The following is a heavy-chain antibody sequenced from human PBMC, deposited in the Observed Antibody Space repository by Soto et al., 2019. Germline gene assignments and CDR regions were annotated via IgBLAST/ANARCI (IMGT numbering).Heavy chain of an antibody. V-gene: IGHV3-33*01. Sequence: QVQLVESGGGVVQPGGSLRLSCAASGFTFDAYGFHWVRQAPGKGLEWVAVVWSNGNLKYYADSVKGRFTISRDSSKSSLNLQMNSLRGDVPAVYYGARIDLDTIMALDYWWQGNVVTVSS. CDR2: VWSNGNLK. J-gene: IGHJ4*02. CDR1: GFTFDAYG. D-gene: IGHD5-18*01. CDR3: ARIDLDTIMALDY.